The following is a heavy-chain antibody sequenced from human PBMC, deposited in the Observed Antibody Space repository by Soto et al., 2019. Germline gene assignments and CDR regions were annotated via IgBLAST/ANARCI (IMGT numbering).Heavy chain of an antibody. D-gene: IGHD1-1*01. CDR3: SRETVLDYRGMDV. V-gene: IGHV1-46*01. CDR2: INPTTNIP. CDR1: GYSFTSYH. Sequence: ASVKVSCKASGYSFTSYHIHWLRQAPGQGLEWLGVINPTTNIPIYAQKFQGRVTVTRDTSASTVSMDLSSLRSEDTAIYYRSRETVLDYRGMDVWGQGTTVTVSS. J-gene: IGHJ6*02.